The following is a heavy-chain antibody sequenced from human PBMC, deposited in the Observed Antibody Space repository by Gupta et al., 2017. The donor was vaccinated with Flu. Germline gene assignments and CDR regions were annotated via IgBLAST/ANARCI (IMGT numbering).Heavy chain of an antibody. CDR2: ISAYNGNT. Sequence: QVQLVQSGAEVKKPGASVKVSCKASGYTFTSYGISWVRQAPGQGLEWMGWISAYNGNTNYAQQFQGRVTMSTDTSTSTAYMELRSLRSDDTAVYYCARDLRDNRYQLLPAVDYWGQGTLVTVSS. D-gene: IGHD2-2*01. CDR3: ARDLRDNRYQLLPAVDY. V-gene: IGHV1-18*01. CDR1: GYTFTSYG. J-gene: IGHJ4*02.